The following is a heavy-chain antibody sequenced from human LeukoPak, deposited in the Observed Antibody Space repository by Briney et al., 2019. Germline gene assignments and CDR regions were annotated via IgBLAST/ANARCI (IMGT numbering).Heavy chain of an antibody. CDR2: ISRGSSSI. CDR3: ARGATVTSPFDY. CDR1: GFIFSNYN. J-gene: IGHJ4*02. D-gene: IGHD4-17*01. V-gene: IGHV3-48*02. Sequence: GGSLRLSCAASGFIFSNYNMNWVRQAPGKGLEWVSKISRGSSSIYYADSVKGRFTISRDNGKNSLYLQMDSLRDEDTAVYFCARGATVTSPFDYWGQGTLVTVSS.